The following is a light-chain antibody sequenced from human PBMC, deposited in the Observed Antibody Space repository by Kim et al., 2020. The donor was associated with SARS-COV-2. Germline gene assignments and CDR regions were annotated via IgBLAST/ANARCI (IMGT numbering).Light chain of an antibody. J-gene: IGLJ3*02. CDR2: QDS. Sequence: SQGQTSSITCSGDKLVDKYACWYQQKPGQSPVLVIYQDSKWPSGIPERFSGSNSGNTATLTISGTQAMDEADYYCQAWDSSTAWVFGGGTQLTVL. CDR1: KLVDKY. CDR3: QAWDSSTAWV. V-gene: IGLV3-1*01.